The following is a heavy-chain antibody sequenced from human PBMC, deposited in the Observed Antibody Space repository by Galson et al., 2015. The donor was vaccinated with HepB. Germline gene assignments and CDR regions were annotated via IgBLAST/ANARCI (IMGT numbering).Heavy chain of an antibody. J-gene: IGHJ3*01. CDR2: IGGSGYST. D-gene: IGHD1-26*01. CDR3: AKSGGGSYNRAFDF. V-gene: IGHV3-23*01. Sequence: SLRLSCAASGFTFSNFAMSWVRQAPGRGLEWVSAIGGSGYSTYNADSVKGRFTISRDNSKSTLYLQMSSLRAEDTAVYYCAKSGGGSYNRAFDFWGQGTMVTVSS. CDR1: GFTFSNFA.